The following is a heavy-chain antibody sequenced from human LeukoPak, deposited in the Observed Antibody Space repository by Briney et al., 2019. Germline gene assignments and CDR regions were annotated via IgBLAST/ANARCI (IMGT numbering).Heavy chain of an antibody. D-gene: IGHD3-16*01. CDR3: AEGYEPEAVDAFDI. CDR1: GGSISSYY. V-gene: IGHV4-59*01. CDR2: IYYSGST. Sequence: SETLSLTCTVSGGSISSYYWSWIRQPPGKGLEWIGYIYYSGSTNYNPSLKSRVTISVDTSKNQFSLKLSSVTAADTAVYYCAEGYEPEAVDAFDIWAKGQWSPSLQ. J-gene: IGHJ3*02.